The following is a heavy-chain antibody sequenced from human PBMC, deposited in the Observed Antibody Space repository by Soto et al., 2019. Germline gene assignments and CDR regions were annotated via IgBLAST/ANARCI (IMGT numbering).Heavy chain of an antibody. Sequence: ASVKVSCKASGYTFTSYDINWVRQATGQGLEWMGWMNPNSGNTGYAQKFQGRVTMTRNTSISTAYMELSSLRSEDTAVYYCGRVSMIYGSGSYPDFDYWGQGTLVTVSS. J-gene: IGHJ4*02. CDR1: GYTFTSYD. V-gene: IGHV1-8*01. D-gene: IGHD3-10*01. CDR3: GRVSMIYGSGSYPDFDY. CDR2: MNPNSGNT.